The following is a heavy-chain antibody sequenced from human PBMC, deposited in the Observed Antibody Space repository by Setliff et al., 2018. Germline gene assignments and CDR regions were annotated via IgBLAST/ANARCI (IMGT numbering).Heavy chain of an antibody. CDR1: GLSFSSYW. CDR2: IKSDGSR. V-gene: IGHV3-7*01. Sequence: PGGSLRLSCEVSGLSFSSYWLSWVRQAPGQGLQWVANIKSDGSRYYADSVKGRFTISRDNSKNTLYLQMNSLRPEDTAVYYCARTCSGSGCYAGLESWGQGTPVTVSS. J-gene: IGHJ4*02. D-gene: IGHD2-15*01. CDR3: ARTCSGSGCYAGLES.